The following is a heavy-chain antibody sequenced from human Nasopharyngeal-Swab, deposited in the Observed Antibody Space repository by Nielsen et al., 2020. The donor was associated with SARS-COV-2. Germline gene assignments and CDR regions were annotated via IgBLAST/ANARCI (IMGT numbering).Heavy chain of an antibody. D-gene: IGHD2-2*01. CDR3: AKDRLDIVVVPAAMWNYYGMDV. Sequence: GGSLRLSCSVSGFTFSSFSMNWVRQAPGKGLEWVSSITSSSIYIYYADSVKGRFTISRDNSKNTLYLQMNSLRAEDTAVYYCAKDRLDIVVVPAAMWNYYGMDVWGQGTTVTVSS. J-gene: IGHJ6*02. CDR2: ITSSSIYI. CDR1: GFTFSSFS. V-gene: IGHV3-21*04.